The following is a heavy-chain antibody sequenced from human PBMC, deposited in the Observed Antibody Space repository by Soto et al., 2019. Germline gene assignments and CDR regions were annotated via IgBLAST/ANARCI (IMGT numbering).Heavy chain of an antibody. CDR2: IYWDGDK. V-gene: IGHV2-5*02. CDR3: AHLMITFGGVIADDAFDI. D-gene: IGHD3-16*02. CDR1: GFSLSTRTVG. J-gene: IGHJ3*02. Sequence: QITLKESGPTLVNPTQTLTLTCTFSGFSLSTRTVGVGWIRQPPGKALEWLAVIYWDGDKRYSPSLKNRLTVTKDTSKNQVVLTMTNMDPVDTATYYCAHLMITFGGVIADDAFDIWGQGTMVTVSS.